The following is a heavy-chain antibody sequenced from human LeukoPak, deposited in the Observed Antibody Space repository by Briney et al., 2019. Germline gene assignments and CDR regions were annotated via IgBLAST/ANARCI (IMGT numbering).Heavy chain of an antibody. CDR1: GFTFSTYG. J-gene: IGHJ3*02. Sequence: PGGSLRLSCAASGFTFSTYGMHWVRQAPGKGLEWVSTISDDSSYIYYGDSVKGRFTISRDNAKSSLFLQMNSLRAEDTAVYYCARVSPSDYDSMNDAFDIWGQGTMVTVSS. CDR2: ISDDSSYI. CDR3: ARVSPSDYDSMNDAFDI. D-gene: IGHD5-12*01. V-gene: IGHV3-21*01.